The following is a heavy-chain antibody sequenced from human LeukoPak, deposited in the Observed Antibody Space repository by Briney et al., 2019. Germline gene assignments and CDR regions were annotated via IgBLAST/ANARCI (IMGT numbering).Heavy chain of an antibody. D-gene: IGHD3-22*01. Sequence: GGSLRLSCAASGFTFSSYAMSWVRQAPGKGLEWVSAISGSGGSTYYADSVKGRFTISRDNSKNTLYLQMNSLRAEDTAVYYCAKDESGYYDSSGYYYWGQGTLVTVSS. V-gene: IGHV3-23*01. J-gene: IGHJ4*02. CDR2: ISGSGGST. CDR1: GFTFSSYA. CDR3: AKDESGYYDSSGYYY.